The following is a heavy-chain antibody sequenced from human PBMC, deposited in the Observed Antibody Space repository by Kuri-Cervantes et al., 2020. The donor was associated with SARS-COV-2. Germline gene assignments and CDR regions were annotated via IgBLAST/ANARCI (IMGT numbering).Heavy chain of an antibody. Sequence: GESLKISCAASGFAFSTYAMHWVRQVPGKGLEWVASLSFDATRTYYAGSVKGRFTISRDNSKNTLDLQMNSLRPEDTALYYCARDVAGDLDYWGQGTLVTVSS. V-gene: IGHV3-30*01. D-gene: IGHD6-19*01. J-gene: IGHJ4*01. CDR1: GFAFSTYA. CDR2: LSFDATRT. CDR3: ARDVAGDLDY.